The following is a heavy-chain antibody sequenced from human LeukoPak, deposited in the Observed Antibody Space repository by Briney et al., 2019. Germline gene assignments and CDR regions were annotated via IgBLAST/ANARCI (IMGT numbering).Heavy chain of an antibody. V-gene: IGHV3-33*06. CDR2: MWYDGSKK. CDR3: AKFRSGGYCSSTSCSAFEY. J-gene: IGHJ4*02. CDR1: GFTFSNYG. Sequence: GGSLRLSCAASGFTFSNYGMHWVRQAPGKGLEWVAVMWYDGSKKYYADSVKGRFTISRDNSKNTLYLQMNSLRAEDTAVYYCAKFRSGGYCSSTSCSAFEYWGQGTLVTVSS. D-gene: IGHD2-2*01.